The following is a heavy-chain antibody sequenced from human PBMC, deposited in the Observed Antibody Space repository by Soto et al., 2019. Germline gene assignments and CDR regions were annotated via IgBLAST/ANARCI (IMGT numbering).Heavy chain of an antibody. CDR1: GYTFTGYY. CDR2: INPNSGGT. Sequence: QVQLVQSGAEVKKPGASVKVSCKASGYTFTGYYMHWVRQAPGQGLEWMGWINPNSGGTNYAQKFRGWVTMTRDTSISTAYMELSRLRSDDTAVYYCARDSVPAHLPYYDSSGYYGYWGQGTLVTVSS. D-gene: IGHD3-22*01. CDR3: ARDSVPAHLPYYDSSGYYGY. V-gene: IGHV1-2*04. J-gene: IGHJ4*02.